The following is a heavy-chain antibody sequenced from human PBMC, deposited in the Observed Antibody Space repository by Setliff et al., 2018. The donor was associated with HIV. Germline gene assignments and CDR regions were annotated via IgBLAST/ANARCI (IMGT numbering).Heavy chain of an antibody. CDR2: IYYSGST. J-gene: IGHJ5*02. Sequence: SETLSLTCTVSGGSISSYYWSWIRQPPGKGLEWIGYIYYSGSTNYNPSLKSRVTISVDTSKNQFSLKLSSVTAADTAVYYCARHTLSLNPFDPWGQGTLVTVSS. V-gene: IGHV4-59*08. CDR3: ARHTLSLNPFDP. CDR1: GGSISSYY.